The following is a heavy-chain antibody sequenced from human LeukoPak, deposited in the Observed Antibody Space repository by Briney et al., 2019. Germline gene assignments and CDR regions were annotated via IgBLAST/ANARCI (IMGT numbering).Heavy chain of an antibody. J-gene: IGHJ4*02. Sequence: GRSLRLSCAASGFTFSSYAMHWVRQAPGKGLEWLAVISYDASNKYYADSVKGRFTISRDNSKNTLYLQTNSLRTDDTAVYYCTRDPLSSSQRGYFDYWGQGTLVTVSS. V-gene: IGHV3-30-3*01. CDR2: ISYDASNK. CDR3: TRDPLSSSQRGYFDY. D-gene: IGHD6-13*01. CDR1: GFTFSSYA.